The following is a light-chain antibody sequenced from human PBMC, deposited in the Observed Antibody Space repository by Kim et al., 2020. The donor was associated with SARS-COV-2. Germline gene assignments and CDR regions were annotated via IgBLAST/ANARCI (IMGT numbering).Light chain of an antibody. CDR2: DAS. Sequence: PGERATLSCRASQSVSSYLAWYQQKPDQAPRLLIYDASNRATGIPARFSGSGSGTDFTLTINSLEPEDFAVYYCQQRGYWPATFGPGTKV. V-gene: IGKV3-11*01. J-gene: IGKJ3*01. CDR1: QSVSSY. CDR3: QQRGYWPAT.